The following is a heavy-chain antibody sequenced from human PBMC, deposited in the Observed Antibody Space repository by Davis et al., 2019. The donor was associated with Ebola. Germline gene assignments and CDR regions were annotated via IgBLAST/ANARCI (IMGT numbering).Heavy chain of an antibody. CDR1: GASFSGSY. CDR2: ISDSGDT. J-gene: IGHJ6*02. D-gene: IGHD3-10*01. Sequence: PSETLSLTCAVYGASFSGSYWSWIRQPPGKGLEWIGEISDSGDTNYNPSLKSRVTISVDTSKNQFSLKLSSVTAADTAVYYCARQGKLGYYYYYGMDVWGQGTTVTVSS. CDR3: ARQGKLGYYYYYGMDV. V-gene: IGHV4-34*01.